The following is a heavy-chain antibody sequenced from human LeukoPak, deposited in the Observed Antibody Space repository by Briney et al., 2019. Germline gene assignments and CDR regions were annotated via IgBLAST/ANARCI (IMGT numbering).Heavy chain of an antibody. J-gene: IGHJ4*02. CDR3: ARAMSGYSFDY. V-gene: IGHV4-61*02. Sequence: SETLSLTCTVSGGSISSGSYYWSWIRQPAGKGLEWIGRIYTSGTTNYNPSLKSRVTISVDTSKDQFSLRLSSVIVADTAVYYCARAMSGYSFDYWGQGTLVTVSS. D-gene: IGHD3-3*01. CDR2: IYTSGTT. CDR1: GGSISSGSYY.